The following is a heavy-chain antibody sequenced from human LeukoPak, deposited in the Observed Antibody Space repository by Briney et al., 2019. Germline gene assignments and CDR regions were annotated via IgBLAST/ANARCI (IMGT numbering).Heavy chain of an antibody. CDR3: ARDTGELRYFDWLYYFDY. CDR2: ISSSSSTI. D-gene: IGHD3-9*01. J-gene: IGHJ4*02. V-gene: IGHV3-48*01. Sequence: GGSLRLSCAASGFTFSSYAMSWVRQAPGKGLEWVSYISSSSSTIYYADSVKGRFTISRDNAKNSLYLQMNSLRAEDTAVYYCARDTGELRYFDWLYYFDYWGQGTLVTVSS. CDR1: GFTFSSYA.